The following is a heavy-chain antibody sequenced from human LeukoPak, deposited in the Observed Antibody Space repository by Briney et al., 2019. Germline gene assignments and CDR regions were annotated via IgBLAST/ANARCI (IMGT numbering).Heavy chain of an antibody. D-gene: IGHD3-10*01. CDR1: GFTFSSYS. CDR3: ARGITELDY. Sequence: PGGSLRLSCAASGFTFSSYSMNWVRQAPGKGLEWVSYISSSSSTIYYADSVKGRFTISRDNAKNSVYLQMNSLRAEDTAVYYCARGITELDYWGQGTLVTVSS. J-gene: IGHJ4*02. V-gene: IGHV3-48*01. CDR2: ISSSSSTI.